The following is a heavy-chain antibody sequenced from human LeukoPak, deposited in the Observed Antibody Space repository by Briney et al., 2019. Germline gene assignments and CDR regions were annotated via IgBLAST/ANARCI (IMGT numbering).Heavy chain of an antibody. J-gene: IGHJ3*02. V-gene: IGHV1-2*02. Sequence: ASVKVSCKASGYTFTGYYMHWVRQAPGQGLEWMGWINPNSGGTNYAQKFQGRVTMTRDTSISTAYMELSRLRSDGTAVYYCARPITMIVVQDAFDIWGQGTMVTVSS. CDR1: GYTFTGYY. CDR3: ARPITMIVVQDAFDI. D-gene: IGHD3-22*01. CDR2: INPNSGGT.